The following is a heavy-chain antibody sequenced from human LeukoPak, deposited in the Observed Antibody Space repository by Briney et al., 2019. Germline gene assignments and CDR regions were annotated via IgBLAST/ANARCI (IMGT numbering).Heavy chain of an antibody. CDR1: GFTFSSYG. Sequence: PGGSLRLSCTASGFTFSSYGMSWVRQAPGKGLEWVSIIYSGGSTYYAGSVKGRFTISRDNSKNTLYLQMNSLRAEDTAVYYCASRYSSGWYDYWGQGTLVTVSS. D-gene: IGHD6-19*01. CDR3: ASRYSSGWYDY. J-gene: IGHJ4*02. V-gene: IGHV3-53*01. CDR2: IYSGGST.